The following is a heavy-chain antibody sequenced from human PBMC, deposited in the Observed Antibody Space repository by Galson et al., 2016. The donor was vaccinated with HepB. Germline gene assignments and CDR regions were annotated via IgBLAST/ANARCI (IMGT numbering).Heavy chain of an antibody. Sequence: RLSCAASGFNLSDYNMNWVRQVPGKGLEWISYISSGSRIIYYADSVKGRFTISRDNAKSSLYLQMNSLRDEDTAVYYCVRERGYSGYSYYYYLDVWGKGTTVTVSS. CDR3: VRERGYSGYSYYYYLDV. V-gene: IGHV3-48*02. CDR1: GFNLSDYN. J-gene: IGHJ6*03. CDR2: ISSGSRII. D-gene: IGHD5-12*01.